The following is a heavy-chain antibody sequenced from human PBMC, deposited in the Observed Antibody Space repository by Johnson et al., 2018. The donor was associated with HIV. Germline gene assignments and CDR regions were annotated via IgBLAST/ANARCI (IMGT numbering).Heavy chain of an antibody. CDR2: IYSGGTS. J-gene: IGHJ3*02. V-gene: IGHV3-53*01. Sequence: VQLVESGGGLIQPGGSLRLSCVGSGFTVSDNYMSLVRQAPGKGLEWISIIYSGGTSYYADSVRGRFTISRDDSKNTLFLQMNSLRTEDTAVYYCAKELAADGVDAFDIWGHGTMVTVS. CDR3: AKELAADGVDAFDI. CDR1: GFTVSDNY. D-gene: IGHD6-13*01.